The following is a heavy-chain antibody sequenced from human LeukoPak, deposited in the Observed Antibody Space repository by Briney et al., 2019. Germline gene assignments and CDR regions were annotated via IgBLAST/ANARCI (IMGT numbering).Heavy chain of an antibody. CDR2: IYYSGST. J-gene: IGHJ5*02. Sequence: SETLSLTCTVSGGSISSYYWSWIRQPPGKGLEWIGYIYYSGSTNYNPSLKSRVTISVDTSKNQFSLKLSSVTAADTAVYYCAGGLRATTSTGWFDPWGQGTLVTVSS. CDR1: GGSISSYY. D-gene: IGHD5-24*01. CDR3: AGGLRATTSTGWFDP. V-gene: IGHV4-59*01.